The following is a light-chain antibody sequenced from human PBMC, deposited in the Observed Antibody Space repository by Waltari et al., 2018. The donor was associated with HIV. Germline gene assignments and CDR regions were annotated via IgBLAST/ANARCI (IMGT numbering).Light chain of an antibody. CDR3: CSYAGSSTLA. CDR2: DVT. Sequence: LTQPASLPGQSLTISCTGTSSAVGSHNSVPWYQQHPGKAPKLMIYDVTKRPSGVSNRFSGSKSGNTASLTISGLQAEDEADYYCCSYAGSSTLAFGGGTKLTVL. CDR1: SSAVGSHNS. J-gene: IGLJ2*01. V-gene: IGLV2-23*02.